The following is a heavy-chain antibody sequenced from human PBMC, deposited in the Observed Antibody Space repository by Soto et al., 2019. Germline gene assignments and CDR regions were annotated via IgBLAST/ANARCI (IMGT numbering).Heavy chain of an antibody. D-gene: IGHD5-12*01. Sequence: GGSLRLSCAASGFTFSSYSMNWVRQAPGKGLEWVSSISSSSSYIYYADSVKGRFTISRDNAKNSLYLQMNSLRAEDTAVYYCAREGGDSGYESWVIWFDPWGQGTLVTVSS. CDR3: AREGGDSGYESWVIWFDP. CDR2: ISSSSSYI. J-gene: IGHJ5*02. V-gene: IGHV3-21*01. CDR1: GFTFSSYS.